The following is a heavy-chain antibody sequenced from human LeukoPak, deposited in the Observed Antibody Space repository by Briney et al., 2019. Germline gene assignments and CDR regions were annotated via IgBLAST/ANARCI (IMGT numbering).Heavy chain of an antibody. Sequence: ASVKVSCKASGYTFTGYYMHWVRQAPGQGLEWMGWINPNSGGTNYAQKFQGRVTITRDTSISTAYMELSRLRSDDTAVYYCARGIVEMATIDAFDIWGQVTMVTVSS. CDR1: GYTFTGYY. CDR2: INPNSGGT. V-gene: IGHV1-2*02. J-gene: IGHJ3*02. D-gene: IGHD5-24*01. CDR3: ARGIVEMATIDAFDI.